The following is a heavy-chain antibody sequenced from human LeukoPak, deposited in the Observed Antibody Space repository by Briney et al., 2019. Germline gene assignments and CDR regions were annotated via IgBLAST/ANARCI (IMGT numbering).Heavy chain of an antibody. J-gene: IGHJ3*02. CDR2: IYHSGST. CDR1: GYSISNDYY. V-gene: IGHV4-38-2*02. Sequence: SETLSLTCTVSGYSISNDYYWGWIRQSPGKGLEWIGSIYHSGSTYYNPSLKSRVTISVDTSKNQFSLKLSSVTAADTAVYYCARGAAVAANAFDIWGQGTMVTVSS. D-gene: IGHD6-19*01. CDR3: ARGAAVAANAFDI.